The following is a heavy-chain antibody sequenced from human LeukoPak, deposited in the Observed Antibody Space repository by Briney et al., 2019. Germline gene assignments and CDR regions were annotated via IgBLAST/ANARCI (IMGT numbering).Heavy chain of an antibody. V-gene: IGHV4-59*01. CDR1: GGSISSYY. J-gene: IGHJ5*02. D-gene: IGHD3-10*01. Sequence: PSETLSLTCTVSGGSISSYYWSWIQQPPGKGLEWIGYIYYSGSTNYNPSLKSRVTISVDTSKNQFSLKLSSVTAADTAVYYCAREWFGELSSPWFDPWGQGTLVTVSS. CDR3: AREWFGELSSPWFDP. CDR2: IYYSGST.